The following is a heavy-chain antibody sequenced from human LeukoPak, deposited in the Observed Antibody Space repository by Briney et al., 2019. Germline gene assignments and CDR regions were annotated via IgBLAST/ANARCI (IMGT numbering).Heavy chain of an antibody. CDR2: ISSSSSTI. CDR3: AKDWRIIVSHFDY. CDR1: GFTFSSYS. D-gene: IGHD5/OR15-5a*01. Sequence: GGSLRLSFAASGFTFSSYSMNWVRQAPGKGLEWVSYISSSSSTIYYADSVKGRFTISRDNSKNTVYLQMNNLRAEDTAVYYCAKDWRIIVSHFDYWGQGTLVTVSS. V-gene: IGHV3-48*01. J-gene: IGHJ4*02.